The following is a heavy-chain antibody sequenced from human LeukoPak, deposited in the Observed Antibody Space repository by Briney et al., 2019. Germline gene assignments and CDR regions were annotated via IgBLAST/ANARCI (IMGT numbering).Heavy chain of an antibody. CDR3: ARDPTAYCSGGSCYSGWYFDL. CDR2: INPNSGGT. Sequence: ASVKVSCKASGGTLSSYAINWARQAPGQGLEWMGWINPNSGGTNYAQKFQGRVTMTRDTSIGTAYMELSRLRSDDTAVYYCARDPTAYCSGGSCYSGWYFDLWGRGTLVTVSS. V-gene: IGHV1-2*02. D-gene: IGHD2-15*01. CDR1: GGTLSSYA. J-gene: IGHJ2*01.